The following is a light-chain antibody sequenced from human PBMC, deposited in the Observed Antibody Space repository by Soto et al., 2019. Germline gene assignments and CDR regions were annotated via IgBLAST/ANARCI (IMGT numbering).Light chain of an antibody. CDR3: CSYTTTDTLFV. CDR1: SSDIGDFNY. CDR2: EVI. Sequence: QSALTQPASVSGSPGQSITISCTRTSSDIGDFNYVSWYQQHPGKAPKLMIFEVINRPSGVSNRFSGSKSGNTASLTISGLQADDEADYYCCSYTTTDTLFVFGSGTKVTVL. V-gene: IGLV2-14*01. J-gene: IGLJ1*01.